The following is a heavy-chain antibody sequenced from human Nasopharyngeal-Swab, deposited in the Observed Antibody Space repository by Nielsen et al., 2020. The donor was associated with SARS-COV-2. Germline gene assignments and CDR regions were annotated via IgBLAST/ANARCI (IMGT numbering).Heavy chain of an antibody. CDR2: IYYSGST. D-gene: IGHD3-10*01. Sequence: SETLSLTCTVSGGSISSSSYYWGWIRQPPGKGLEWIGSIYYSGSTYYNPSLKSRVTISVDTSKNQFSLKLSSVTAADPAVYYCAGHRGIYYYYYGMDVWGQGTTVTVSS. CDR3: AGHRGIYYYYYGMDV. CDR1: GGSISSSSYY. V-gene: IGHV4-39*01. J-gene: IGHJ6*01.